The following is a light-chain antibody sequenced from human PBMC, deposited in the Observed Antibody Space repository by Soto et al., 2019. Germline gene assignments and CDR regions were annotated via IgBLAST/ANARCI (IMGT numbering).Light chain of an antibody. CDR1: SSNIVSNT. J-gene: IGLJ3*02. CDR2: HTY. V-gene: IGLV1-44*01. CDR3: TSWDGSLDGRV. Sequence: QSVLTQPPSASGTPGQRVTISCSGSSSNIVSNTVNWYQQLPGTAPKLLIYHTYQRPSGIPDRFSGSKSGTSASLDISGLQSEDEADYYCTSWDGSLDGRVFGGGTKVTVL.